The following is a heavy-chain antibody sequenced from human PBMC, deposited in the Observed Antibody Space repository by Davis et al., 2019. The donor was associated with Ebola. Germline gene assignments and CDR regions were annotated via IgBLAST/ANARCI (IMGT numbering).Heavy chain of an antibody. CDR3: AKREYNWNFLDY. J-gene: IGHJ4*02. CDR2: ISYDGSNK. V-gene: IGHV3-30*18. CDR1: GFTFSSYG. D-gene: IGHD1-7*01. Sequence: GESLKISCAASGFTFSSYGMHWVRQAPGKGLEWVAVISYDGSNKYYADSVKGRFTISRDNSKNTLYLQMSSLRAEDTAVYYCAKREYNWNFLDYWGQGTLVTVSS.